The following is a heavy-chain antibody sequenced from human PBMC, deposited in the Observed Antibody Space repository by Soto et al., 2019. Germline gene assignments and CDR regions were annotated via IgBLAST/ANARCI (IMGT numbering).Heavy chain of an antibody. D-gene: IGHD3-10*01. CDR1: GGSISSGGYY. J-gene: IGHJ6*03. CDR2: IYYSGST. CDR3: ARYYYGSGSYYYYYMDV. V-gene: IGHV4-31*03. Sequence: SETLSLTCTVSGGSISSGGYYWSWIRQHPGKGLEWIGYIYYSGSTYYNPSLKSRVTISVDTSKNQFSLKLSSVTAADTAVYYCARYYYGSGSYYYYYMDVWGKGTTVTVSS.